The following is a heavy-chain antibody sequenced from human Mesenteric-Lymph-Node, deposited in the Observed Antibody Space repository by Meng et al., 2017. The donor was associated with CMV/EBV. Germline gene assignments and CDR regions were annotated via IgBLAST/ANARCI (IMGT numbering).Heavy chain of an antibody. J-gene: IGHJ6*02. Sequence: GSSLMISCAASGFTFSSYDLHWVRQAPGKGLEWVAFIRYDGSNKDYAESLKGRDTISRDNSKKMLILQLNSLRAEDTAVYYCAKARSGIHIYNYHHGMEIWGQGTTVTVSS. D-gene: IGHD6-19*01. CDR2: IRYDGSNK. CDR1: GFTFSSYD. V-gene: IGHV3-30*02. CDR3: AKARSGIHIYNYHHGMEI.